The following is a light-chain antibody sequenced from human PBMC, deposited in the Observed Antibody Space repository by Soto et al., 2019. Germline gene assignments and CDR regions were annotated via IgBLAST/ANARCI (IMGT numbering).Light chain of an antibody. V-gene: IGKV1-39*01. CDR2: GVS. J-gene: IGKJ5*01. Sequence: DIQLTQSPSFLSASVGYRVTITCRASQSIGKHLNWYQQKPGKAPKFLVYGVSKLQSGVPSRFTGSGSGTEFTLTITGLQLEDFATYYCQQDYSTLATFGQGTRLEIK. CDR3: QQDYSTLAT. CDR1: QSIGKH.